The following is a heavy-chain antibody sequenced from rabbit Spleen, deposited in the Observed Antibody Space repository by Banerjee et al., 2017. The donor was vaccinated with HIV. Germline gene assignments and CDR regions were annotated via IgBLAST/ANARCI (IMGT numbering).Heavy chain of an antibody. CDR2: IDLLFGTT. Sequence: QDQLVESGGGLVQPGGSLKLSCKASGFDFSSYGVSWVRQAPGKGLEWIGYIDLLFGTTYYANWVNGRFTISSHNAQNTLYLQLHTLTAADTATYFCVRGASGSGYYSLWGQGTLVTVS. CDR3: VRGASGSGYYSL. D-gene: IGHD1-1*01. CDR1: GFDFSSYG. J-gene: IGHJ4*01. V-gene: IGHV1S47*01.